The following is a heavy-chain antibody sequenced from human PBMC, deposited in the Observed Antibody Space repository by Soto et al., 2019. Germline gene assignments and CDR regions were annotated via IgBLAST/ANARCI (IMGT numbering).Heavy chain of an antibody. D-gene: IGHD2-2*01. V-gene: IGHV3-21*01. Sequence: PGGSLRLSCAASGFTFSSYSMNWVRQAPGKGLEWVSSISSSSSYIYYADSVKGRFTISRDNAKNSLYLQMNSLRAEDTAVYYCARYRVPAAKGDYYYYYGMDVWGQGTTVTAP. J-gene: IGHJ6*02. CDR1: GFTFSSYS. CDR2: ISSSSSYI. CDR3: ARYRVPAAKGDYYYYYGMDV.